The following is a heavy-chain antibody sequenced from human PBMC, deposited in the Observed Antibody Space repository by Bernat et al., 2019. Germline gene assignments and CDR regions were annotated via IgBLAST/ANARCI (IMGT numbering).Heavy chain of an antibody. Sequence: QVQLVESGGGVVQPGRPLRLSCAASGFTFSNYGMHWVRQAPGKGLEWVAVISYDGSNKHYADSVKGRFTISRDNSKNTLYLQMNSLRGKDTAVYYCAKEEALVTAGRGWFDPWGQGTLVTVSS. CDR2: ISYDGSNK. CDR1: GFTFSNYG. D-gene: IGHD2-2*01. V-gene: IGHV3-30*18. CDR3: AKEEALVTAGRGWFDP. J-gene: IGHJ5*02.